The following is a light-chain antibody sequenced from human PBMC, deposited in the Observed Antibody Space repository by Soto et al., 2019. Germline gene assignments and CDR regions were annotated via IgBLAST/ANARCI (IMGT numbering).Light chain of an antibody. J-gene: IGKJ5*01. CDR3: QQYENSPIT. V-gene: IGKV3-20*01. CDR2: GAS. CDR1: QSVSNNY. Sequence: ESVLTQSPGTLSLSPGERATLSCRASQSVSNNYLAWYQQKPGQAPRLLIYGASNRATGIPDRFSGSGSGTDFTLTISRLEPEDFAMYYCQQYENSPITFGQGTRLEIK.